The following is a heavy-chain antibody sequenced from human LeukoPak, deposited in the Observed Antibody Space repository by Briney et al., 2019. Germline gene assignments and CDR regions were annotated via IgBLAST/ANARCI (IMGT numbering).Heavy chain of an antibody. CDR1: GFTFSSYA. CDR2: TSGSGGST. D-gene: IGHD3-22*01. Sequence: QSGGSLRLSCAASGFTFSSYAMSWVRQAPGKGLEWVSATSGSGGSTYYADSVKGRFTISRDNSKNTLYLQMNSLRAEDTAVYYCAKASTIVPPLYYFDYWGQGTLVTVSS. CDR3: AKASTIVPPLYYFDY. J-gene: IGHJ4*02. V-gene: IGHV3-23*01.